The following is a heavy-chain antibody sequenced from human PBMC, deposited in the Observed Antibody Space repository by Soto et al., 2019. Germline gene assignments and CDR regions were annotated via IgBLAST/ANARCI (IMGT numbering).Heavy chain of an antibody. Sequence: SETLSLTCTVSGDSITGCFSNWFRQPPGKGLEWIGHVSYRGSTHYNPSLRSRATISVDASKNQFSLTLRSVTAADSAVYYCVRGDAEVWEVKYWGQGILVTVSS. V-gene: IGHV4-59*01. D-gene: IGHD1-26*01. CDR1: GDSITGCF. J-gene: IGHJ4*02. CDR2: VSYRGST. CDR3: VRGDAEVWEVKY.